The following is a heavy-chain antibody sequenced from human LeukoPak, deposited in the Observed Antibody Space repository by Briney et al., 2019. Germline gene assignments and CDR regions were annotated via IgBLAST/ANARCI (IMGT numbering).Heavy chain of an antibody. CDR1: GYTFTSYD. V-gene: IGHV1-8*01. Sequence: ASVKVSCKASGYTFTSYDINWVRQATGQGPEWMGWMNPNSGNTGYAQKFQGRVTMTRNTSISTAYMELSSLRSEDTAVYYCARVMGGVPLGLFLNYYYYGMDVWGQGTTVTVSS. CDR3: ARVMGGVPLGLFLNYYYYGMDV. D-gene: IGHD3-16*01. CDR2: MNPNSGNT. J-gene: IGHJ6*02.